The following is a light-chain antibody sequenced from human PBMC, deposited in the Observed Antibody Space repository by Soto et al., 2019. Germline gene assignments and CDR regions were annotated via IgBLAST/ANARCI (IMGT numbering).Light chain of an antibody. Sequence: IVMTQFPATLSVSPGERATLSCRASQSVSSNLAWYQQKPGQAPRLLIYGASTRATGIPARFSGSGSGTEFTLTISSLQSEDFAVYYCQQNNNRPPGTFGQGTKVEIK. CDR2: GAS. CDR1: QSVSSN. J-gene: IGKJ1*01. V-gene: IGKV3-15*01. CDR3: QQNNNRPPGT.